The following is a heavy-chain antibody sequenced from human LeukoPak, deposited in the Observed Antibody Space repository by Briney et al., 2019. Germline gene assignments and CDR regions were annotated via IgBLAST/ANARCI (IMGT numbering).Heavy chain of an antibody. CDR1: GFIFSSSW. D-gene: IGHD2-15*01. CDR3: ARDRDNYFDF. V-gene: IGHV3-7*01. J-gene: IGHJ4*02. CDR2: IKQDGSEK. Sequence: GGSLRLSCAASGFIFSSSWMSWVRQAPGKGLEWVANIKQDGSEKYYVDSVKGRFTISRDNAKNSLYLQMNSLRAEDTAVYYCARDRDNYFDFWGQGTLVTVSS.